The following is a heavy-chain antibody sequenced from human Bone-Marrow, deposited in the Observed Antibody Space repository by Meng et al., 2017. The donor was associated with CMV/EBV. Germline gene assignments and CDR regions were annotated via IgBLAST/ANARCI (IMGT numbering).Heavy chain of an antibody. CDR3: ARALKLKSYDFWSGYYTDWFDP. J-gene: IGHJ5*02. V-gene: IGHV4-61*01. D-gene: IGHD3-3*01. CDR2: IYYSGST. Sequence: SETLSLTCTVSGGSVSSGSYYWSWIRQPPGKGLEWIGYIYYSGSTNYNPSLKSRVTISVDTSKNQFSLKLSSVTAADTAVYYCARALKLKSYDFWSGYYTDWFDPWGPGHLVHVAS. CDR1: GGSVSSGSYY.